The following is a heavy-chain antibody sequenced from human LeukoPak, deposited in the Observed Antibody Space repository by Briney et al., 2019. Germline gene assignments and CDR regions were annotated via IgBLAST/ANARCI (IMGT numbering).Heavy chain of an antibody. D-gene: IGHD6-6*01. V-gene: IGHV1-46*01. J-gene: IGHJ3*02. Sequence: GASVKVSCKASGYTFTSYYMHWVRQATGQGLEWMGIINPSGGSTSYAQKFQGRVTMTRDTSTSTVYMELSSLRSEDTAVYYCARDGDRGSSSEDAFDIWGQGTMVTVSS. CDR2: INPSGGST. CDR3: ARDGDRGSSSEDAFDI. CDR1: GYTFTSYY.